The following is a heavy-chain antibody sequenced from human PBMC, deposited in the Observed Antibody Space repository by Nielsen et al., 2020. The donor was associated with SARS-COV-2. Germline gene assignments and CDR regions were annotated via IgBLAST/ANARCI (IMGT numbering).Heavy chain of an antibody. Sequence: ASVKVSCKASGYTFTGYYMHWVRQAPGQGLEWMGWINPNSGGTNYAQKFQGRVTMTRDTSISTAYMELSRLRSDDTVVYYCARDLGSWYTDYGMDVWGQGTTVTVSS. V-gene: IGHV1-2*02. CDR1: GYTFTGYY. D-gene: IGHD2-2*02. J-gene: IGHJ6*02. CDR2: INPNSGGT. CDR3: ARDLGSWYTDYGMDV.